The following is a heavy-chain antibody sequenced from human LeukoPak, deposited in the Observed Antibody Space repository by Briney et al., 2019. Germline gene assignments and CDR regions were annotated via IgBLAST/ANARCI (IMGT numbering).Heavy chain of an antibody. CDR1: GFTFSSYS. D-gene: IGHD2-21*02. V-gene: IGHV3-48*04. CDR2: ISSSSSTI. J-gene: IGHJ4*02. CDR3: AREGAAYCGGDCYSHPFDY. Sequence: GGSLRLSCAASGFTFSSYSMNWVRQAPGKGLEWVSSISSSSSTIYYADSVKGRFTISRDNAKNSLYLQMNSLRAEDTAVYYCAREGAAYCGGDCYSHPFDYWGQGTLVTVSS.